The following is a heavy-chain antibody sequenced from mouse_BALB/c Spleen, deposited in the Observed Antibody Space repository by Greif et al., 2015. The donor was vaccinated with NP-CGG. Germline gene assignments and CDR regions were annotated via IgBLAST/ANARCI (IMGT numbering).Heavy chain of an antibody. J-gene: IGHJ3*01. D-gene: IGHD2-4*01. CDR2: INPYNDGT. V-gene: IGHV1-14*01. CDR1: GYTFTSYV. CDR3: ARGYDYDGIAY. Sequence: EVKLMESGPELVKPGASVKMSRKASGYTFTSYVMHWVKQKPGQGLEWIGYINPYNDGTKYNEKFKGKATLTSDKSSSTAYMELSSLTSEDSAVYYCARGYDYDGIAYWGQGTLVTVSA.